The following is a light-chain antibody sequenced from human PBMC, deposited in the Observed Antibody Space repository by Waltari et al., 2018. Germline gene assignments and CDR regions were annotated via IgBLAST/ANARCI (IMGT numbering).Light chain of an antibody. CDR2: DTS. V-gene: IGKV3-11*01. Sequence: EIVLTQSPATLSLSPGERATLSCRASQSVRVYLAWYQQKPGQAPRRLIYDTSNRASGTPDRCSGSGSGTDFSLSISSLEPEDFAVYYCQQRHNWPLTFGGGTKVEIK. CDR3: QQRHNWPLT. J-gene: IGKJ4*01. CDR1: QSVRVY.